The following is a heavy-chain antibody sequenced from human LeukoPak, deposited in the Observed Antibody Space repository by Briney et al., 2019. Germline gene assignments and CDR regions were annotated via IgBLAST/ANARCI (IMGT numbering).Heavy chain of an antibody. Sequence: PGGSLRLSCAASGFTFSSYWMHWVRQAPGKGLVWVSRINSDGSSTSYADSVKGRFTISRDNAKNTLYLQMNSMRPEDTAVYYCARLGHDDSSHHWGHRTLVTVSS. CDR2: INSDGSST. D-gene: IGHD3-22*01. V-gene: IGHV3-74*01. CDR1: GFTFSSYW. J-gene: IGHJ4*01. CDR3: ARLGHDDSSHH.